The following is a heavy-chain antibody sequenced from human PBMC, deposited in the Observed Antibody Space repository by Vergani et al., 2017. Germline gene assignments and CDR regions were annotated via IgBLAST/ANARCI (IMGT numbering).Heavy chain of an antibody. D-gene: IGHD6-19*01. J-gene: IGHJ4*02. Sequence: QVQLVQSGAEVKKPGASVKVSCKASGYTFTSYYMHWVRQAPGQGLEWMGIINPSGGSTSYAQKFQGRVTMTRDTSTSTVYMELRSLRSDDTAVYYCARRIAVAAGYFDYWGQGTLVTVSS. CDR2: INPSGGST. V-gene: IGHV1-46*01. CDR3: ARRIAVAAGYFDY. CDR1: GYTFTSYY.